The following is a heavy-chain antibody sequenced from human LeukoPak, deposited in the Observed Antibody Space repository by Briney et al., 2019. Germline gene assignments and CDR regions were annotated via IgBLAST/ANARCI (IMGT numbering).Heavy chain of an antibody. Sequence: SVKVSCKASGGTFSSYAVSWVRQAPGQGLEWMGGIIPIFGTANYAQKFQGRVTITADKSTSTAYMELSSLRSEDTAVYYCAHVGATTFYYYMDVWGKGTTVTVSS. CDR3: AHVGATTFYYYMDV. V-gene: IGHV1-69*06. CDR2: IIPIFGTA. CDR1: GGTFSSYA. D-gene: IGHD1-26*01. J-gene: IGHJ6*03.